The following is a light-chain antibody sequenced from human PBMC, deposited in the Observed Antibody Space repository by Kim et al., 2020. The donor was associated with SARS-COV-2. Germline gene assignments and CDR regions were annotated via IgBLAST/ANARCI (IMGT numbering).Light chain of an antibody. CDR3: YSYAAGSTPVV. J-gene: IGLJ2*01. Sequence: QSITISCSETNSGVGSYNFVAWLQQHPGKAPKLMIYEVTRRPSGISNRFSCSKSGNTASLTISGLQAEDEADYYCYSYAAGSTPVVFGGGTQLTVL. CDR2: EVT. CDR1: NSGVGSYNF. V-gene: IGLV2-23*02.